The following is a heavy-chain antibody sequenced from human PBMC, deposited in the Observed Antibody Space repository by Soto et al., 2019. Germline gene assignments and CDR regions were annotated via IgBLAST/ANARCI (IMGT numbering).Heavy chain of an antibody. V-gene: IGHV3-23*01. D-gene: IGHD6-13*01. CDR3: AKDWYEDS. CDR2: INTAGTT. Sequence: EVQLLESGGGLVQPGGSLRLSCAASGFTFTTYAMTWVRQAPGKGLEWLSAINTAGTTYYADPVKGRFTITRDNAKNTRYLQMNGLRVEDTAVYYCAKDWYEDSWGQGTLVTVSS. CDR1: GFTFTTYA. J-gene: IGHJ4*02.